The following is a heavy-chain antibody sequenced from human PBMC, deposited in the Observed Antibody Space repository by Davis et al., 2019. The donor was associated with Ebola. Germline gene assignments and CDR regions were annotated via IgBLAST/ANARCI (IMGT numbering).Heavy chain of an antibody. D-gene: IGHD1-26*01. J-gene: IGHJ6*02. CDR2: ISSSSSYI. CDR3: ARAAADSGSYWGYYYGMDV. CDR1: GFTFSSYS. Sequence: PGGSLRLSCAASGFTFSSYSMNWVRQAPGKGLEWVSSISSSSSYIYYADSVKGRFTISRDNAKNSLYLQMNSLRAEDTAVYYCARAAADSGSYWGYYYGMDVWGQGTTVTVSS. V-gene: IGHV3-21*01.